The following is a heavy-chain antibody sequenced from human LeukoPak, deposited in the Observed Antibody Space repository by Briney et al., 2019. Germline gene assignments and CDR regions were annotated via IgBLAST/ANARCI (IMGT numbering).Heavy chain of an antibody. CDR3: ARGQGEVALNLFDP. V-gene: IGHV4-34*01. CDR2: INHSGST. Sequence: SETLSLTCAVYGGSFSGYYWSWIRQPPGKGLEWIGEINHSGSTNYNPSLKSRVTISVDTAKNQFSLQLSSVTAADTAVYYCARGQGEVALNLFDPWGQGTLVTVSS. D-gene: IGHD3-10*01. CDR1: GGSFSGYY. J-gene: IGHJ5*02.